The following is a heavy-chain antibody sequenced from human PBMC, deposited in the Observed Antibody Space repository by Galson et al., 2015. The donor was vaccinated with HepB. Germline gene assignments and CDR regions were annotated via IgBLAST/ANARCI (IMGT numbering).Heavy chain of an antibody. CDR2: IRYDGSNK. CDR3: AKDQWELFSDYFDY. V-gene: IGHV3-30*02. J-gene: IGHJ4*02. D-gene: IGHD1-26*01. CDR1: GFTFSSYG. Sequence: SLRLSCAASGFTFSSYGMHWVRQAPGKGLEWVAFIRYDGSNKYYANSVKGRFTISRDNSKNTLYLQMNSLRAEDTAVYYCAKDQWELFSDYFDYWGQGTLVTVSS.